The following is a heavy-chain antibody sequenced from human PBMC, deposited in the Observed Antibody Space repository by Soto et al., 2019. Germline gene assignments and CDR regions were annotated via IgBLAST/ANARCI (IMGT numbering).Heavy chain of an antibody. CDR3: ARQSYRYYYGSGSYRGGMDV. V-gene: IGHV4-39*01. CDR2: IYYSGST. J-gene: IGHJ6*02. D-gene: IGHD3-10*01. Sequence: SETLSLTCTVSGGSISSGGYYWSWIRQHPGKGLEWIGCIYYSGSTYYNPSLKSRVTISVDTSKNQFSLKLSSVTAADTAVYYRARQSYRYYYGSGSYRGGMDVWGQGTTVTVSS. CDR1: GGSISSGGYY.